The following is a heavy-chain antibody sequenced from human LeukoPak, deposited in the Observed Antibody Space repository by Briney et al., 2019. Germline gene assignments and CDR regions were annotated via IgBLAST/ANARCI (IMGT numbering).Heavy chain of an antibody. CDR1: GYTFTSYY. CDR3: ARDRVTTVTWYYFDY. V-gene: IGHV1-46*01. J-gene: IGHJ4*02. D-gene: IGHD4-17*01. CDR2: INPSGGST. Sequence: GASVKVSCKASGYTFTSYYMHWVRQAPGQGLEWMGIINPSGGSTSYAQKFQGRVTMTRDTSTSTVYMELSSLRSEDTAVYYCARDRVTTVTWYYFDYWGQGTLVTVSS.